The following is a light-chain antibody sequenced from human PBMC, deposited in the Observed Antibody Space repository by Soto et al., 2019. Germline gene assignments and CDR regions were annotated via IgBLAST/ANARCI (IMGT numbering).Light chain of an antibody. J-gene: IGKJ1*01. CDR3: QQYGTSPRT. CDR2: GTS. V-gene: IGKV3-20*01. Sequence: EIVLTQSPATLSLSPGERATLSCRASQSVSNYLAWYQQKPGQAPRLLISGTSTRATGIPDRFSGSASGTDFTLTISRLEPEDFAVYYCQQYGTSPRTFGQGTRV. CDR1: QSVSNY.